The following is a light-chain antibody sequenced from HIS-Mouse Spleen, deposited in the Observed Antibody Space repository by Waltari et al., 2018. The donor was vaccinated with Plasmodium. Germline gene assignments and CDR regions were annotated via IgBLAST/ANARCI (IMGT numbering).Light chain of an antibody. V-gene: IGLV2-23*01. CDR1: SSDVGSSNL. Sequence: QSALTQPASVSGSPGQSITISCTGTSSDVGSSNLVSWYQQHPGKAPKRMIYEGSKRPSGVSNRFSGSKSGNTASLTISGLQAEDEADYYCCSYAGSSNWVFGGGTKLTVL. CDR3: CSYAGSSNWV. J-gene: IGLJ3*02. CDR2: EGS.